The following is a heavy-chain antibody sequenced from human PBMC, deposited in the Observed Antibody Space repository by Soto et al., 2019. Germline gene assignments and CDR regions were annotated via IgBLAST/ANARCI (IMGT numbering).Heavy chain of an antibody. CDR3: ARHGVPDVIGDWFDP. CDR1: GGSIRNYY. Sequence: SETLSLTCTVSGGSIRNYYWSWIRQPPGKGLEWIGYIYYSGSTNYSPSLKSRITISIDTSKNQFSLKLSSVTAADTAVYYCARHGVPDVIGDWFDPWGQGTLGTV. D-gene: IGHD2-2*01. CDR2: IYYSGST. J-gene: IGHJ5*02. V-gene: IGHV4-59*08.